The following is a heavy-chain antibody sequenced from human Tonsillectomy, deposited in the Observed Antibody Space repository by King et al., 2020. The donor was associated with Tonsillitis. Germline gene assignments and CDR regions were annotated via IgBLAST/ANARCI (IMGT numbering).Heavy chain of an antibody. CDR1: GGSISSYY. Sequence: MQLQESGPGLVKPSETLSLTCTVSGGSISSYYWSWIRQPPGKGLEWIGYIYYSGSTNYNPPLKSRVTISVDTSKNQFSLKLRSVTAADTAVYYCARRRSMDVWGKGTTVTVSS. V-gene: IGHV4-59*08. CDR2: IYYSGST. J-gene: IGHJ6*03. CDR3: ARRRSMDV.